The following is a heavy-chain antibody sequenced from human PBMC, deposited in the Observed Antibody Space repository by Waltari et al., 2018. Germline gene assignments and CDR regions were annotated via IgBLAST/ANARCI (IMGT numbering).Heavy chain of an antibody. D-gene: IGHD6-19*01. Sequence: EAQLVESGGGLIQPGGSLRLSCEASGFRVSYNYMSWVRQAPGKGLEWVSVIPAGGNTFYGDSVKGRFTISRDISKNTVYLQINSLTVEDSAIYYCARAGLGSPSQWLQLFDSWGQGTLVTVSS. J-gene: IGHJ4*02. V-gene: IGHV3-53*01. CDR2: IPAGGNT. CDR1: GFRVSYNY. CDR3: ARAGLGSPSQWLQLFDS.